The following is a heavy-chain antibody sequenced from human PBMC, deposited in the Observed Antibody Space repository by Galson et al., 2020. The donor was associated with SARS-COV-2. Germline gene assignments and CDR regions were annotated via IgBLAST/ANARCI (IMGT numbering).Heavy chain of an antibody. Sequence: SETLSLTCTVSGGSVSSGSYYWSWIRQPPGKGLEWIGHIYYSGSTNYNPSLKSRVTISVDTSKNQFSLKLSSVTAADTAVYYCARVGLAAAGIAPPAEYFQHWGQGTLVTVSS. CDR3: ARVGLAAAGIAPPAEYFQH. CDR1: GGSVSSGSYY. CDR2: IYYSGST. V-gene: IGHV4-61*01. D-gene: IGHD6-13*01. J-gene: IGHJ1*01.